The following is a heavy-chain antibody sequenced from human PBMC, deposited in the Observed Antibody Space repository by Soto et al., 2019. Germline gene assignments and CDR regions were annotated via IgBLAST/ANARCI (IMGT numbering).Heavy chain of an antibody. CDR1: GFTFSYHW. CDR2: INTDGSST. Sequence: GSLRLSCAASGFTFSYHWMHWVRQAPGKGLEWVSRINTDGSSTSFADSVQGRFTISRDNAKNTLHLQMNSLRAEDTAVYYCARYCSSTSCYALDAFDIWGQGTMVTVSS. V-gene: IGHV3-74*01. J-gene: IGHJ3*02. CDR3: ARYCSSTSCYALDAFDI. D-gene: IGHD2-2*01.